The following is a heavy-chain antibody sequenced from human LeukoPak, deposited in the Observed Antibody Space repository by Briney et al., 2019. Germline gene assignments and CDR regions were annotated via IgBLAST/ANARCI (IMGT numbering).Heavy chain of an antibody. V-gene: IGHV4-4*07. D-gene: IGHD1-14*01. J-gene: IGHJ4*02. CDR1: GGSISSYY. CDR2: IFTSGASGAT. CDR3: ARESTTLKTFDF. Sequence: SETLSLTCTVSGGSISSYYWSWIRQSAGKGLEWIGRIFTSGASGATNYHPSLKSRVTMSIDTSKNQLSLRLSTVIAADTAVYYCARESTTLKTFDFWGQGTLVSVSS.